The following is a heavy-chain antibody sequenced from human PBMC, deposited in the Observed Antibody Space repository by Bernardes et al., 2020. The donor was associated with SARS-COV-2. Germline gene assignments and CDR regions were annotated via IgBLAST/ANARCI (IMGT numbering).Heavy chain of an antibody. J-gene: IGHJ4*02. V-gene: IGHV3-23*01. Sequence: GVSLRLSCAASGFTFSNYAMNWVRQAPGKGLEWVSIIAVTGDGTYYADSVKGRFTISRDNSKNTLYLQMNSLRGEDTAVYYCAKDATMSRGHFDYWGQGTLVTVSS. CDR1: GFTFSNYA. CDR2: IAVTGDGT. CDR3: AKDATMSRGHFDY. D-gene: IGHD3-10*02.